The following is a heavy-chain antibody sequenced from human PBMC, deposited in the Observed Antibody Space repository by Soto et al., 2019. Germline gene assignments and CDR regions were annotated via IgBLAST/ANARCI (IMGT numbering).Heavy chain of an antibody. D-gene: IGHD3-3*01. J-gene: IGHJ4*02. CDR2: IYYSGST. CDR3: ARSKRGDFWSGYYTH. V-gene: IGHV4-59*01. CDR1: GGSISSYY. Sequence: QVQLQESGPGLVKPSETLSLTCTVSGGSISSYYWSWIRQPPGKGLEWIGYIYYSGSTNYNPSLKRRVPISVDTSKNQFSLKLSSVTAADTAVYYCARSKRGDFWSGYYTHWGQGTLVTVSS.